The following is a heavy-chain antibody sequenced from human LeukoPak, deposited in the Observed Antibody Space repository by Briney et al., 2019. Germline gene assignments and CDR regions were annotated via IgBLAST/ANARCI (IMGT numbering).Heavy chain of an antibody. CDR2: LSGSGSST. D-gene: IGHD1-26*01. CDR1: GFTFSSYA. J-gene: IGHJ4*02. V-gene: IGHV3-23*01. Sequence: TGGSLRLSCAASGFTFSSYAMSWVRQAPGKGLEWVSALSGSGSSTYYADSVKGRLTISRDNSKSTLYLQMNSLRAEDTAVYYCAKIGSYSVLGAYYFDSWGQGTLVTVSS. CDR3: AKIGSYSVLGAYYFDS.